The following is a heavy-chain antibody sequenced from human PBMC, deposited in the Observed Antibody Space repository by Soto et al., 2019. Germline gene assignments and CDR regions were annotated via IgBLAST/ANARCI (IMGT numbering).Heavy chain of an antibody. Sequence: GASVKVSCKASGGTFSSYAISWVRQAPGQGLEWMGWINAYYGNTNYAQKLQGRVTMTTDKSTSAAYMELRSLRSDDTAVYYCARDVGYGLIDYWGQGTLVTVSS. D-gene: IGHD5-18*01. CDR2: INAYYGNT. V-gene: IGHV1-18*01. CDR3: ARDVGYGLIDY. J-gene: IGHJ4*02. CDR1: GGTFSSYA.